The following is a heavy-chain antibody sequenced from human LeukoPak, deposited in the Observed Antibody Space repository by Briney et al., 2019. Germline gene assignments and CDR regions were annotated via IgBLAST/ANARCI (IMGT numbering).Heavy chain of an antibody. CDR1: GGSISSGGYY. CDR3: ARGTLPTPPDY. V-gene: IGHV4-30-2*05. CDR2: IYHSGST. J-gene: IGHJ4*02. Sequence: PSETLSLTCTVSGGSISSGGYYWSWIRQPPGKGLEWIGYIYHSGSTYYNPSLKSRVTISVDTSKNQFSLKLSSVTAADTAVYYCARGTLPTPPDYWGQGTLVTVSS.